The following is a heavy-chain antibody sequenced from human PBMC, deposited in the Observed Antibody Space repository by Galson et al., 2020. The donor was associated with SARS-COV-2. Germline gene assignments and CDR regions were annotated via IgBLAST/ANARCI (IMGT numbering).Heavy chain of an antibody. CDR1: GYSFASHW. J-gene: IGHJ3*02. Sequence: GESLKISCTGSGYSFASHWIGWVRQMPGKGLEWMGIIYPGDSDTRYSPSFLGQVTLSADRSLGTAYVQWTSLKASDSAMYYCARGLTTLGAFDIWGQGTMVTVSS. V-gene: IGHV5-51*01. CDR2: IYPGDSDT. D-gene: IGHD4-4*01. CDR3: ARGLTTLGAFDI.